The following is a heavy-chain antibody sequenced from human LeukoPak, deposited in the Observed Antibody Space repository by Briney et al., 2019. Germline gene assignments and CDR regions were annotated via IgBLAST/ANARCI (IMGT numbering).Heavy chain of an antibody. V-gene: IGHV3-33*01. CDR3: ARGNNYYDSSGTFDY. D-gene: IGHD3-22*01. J-gene: IGHJ4*02. CDR1: GFTFSSYG. Sequence: GGSLRLSCAASGFTFSSYGMHWVRQAPGKGLEWVAVIWYDGSNKYYADSVKGRFTISRDNSKNTLYLQMNSLRAEDTAVYYCARGNNYYDSSGTFDYWGQGTLVTVSS. CDR2: IWYDGSNK.